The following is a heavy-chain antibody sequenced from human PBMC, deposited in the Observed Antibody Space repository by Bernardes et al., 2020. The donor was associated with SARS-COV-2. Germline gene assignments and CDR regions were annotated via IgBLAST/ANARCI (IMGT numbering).Heavy chain of an antibody. D-gene: IGHD2-21*02. CDR1: GDSVHTYY. J-gene: IGHJ4*02. Sequence: SQTLSPTCSVSGDSVHTYYWSWFRQSPGKGLEWIGYIYYSGRTSYNPSFKSRVTISVDTSKNQFSLNLTSVTAADTAIYYCARYQVVTAFDVWGPGTLVTVSS. V-gene: IGHV4-59*02. CDR2: IYYSGRT. CDR3: ARYQVVTAFDV.